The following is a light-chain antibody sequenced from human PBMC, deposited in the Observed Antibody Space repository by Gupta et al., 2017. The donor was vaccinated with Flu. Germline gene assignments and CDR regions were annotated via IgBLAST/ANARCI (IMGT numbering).Light chain of an antibody. CDR2: GAS. CDR3: QQYGSSPLT. Sequence: GTLSLSPGERATLSCRASQSVCSTYLAWYQQKPGQAPRLLIYGASSSATGIPDRFSGSGSGTDFTLTISRLEPEDFALYYCQQYGSSPLTFGQGTRLEIK. J-gene: IGKJ5*01. CDR1: QSVCSTY. V-gene: IGKV3-20*01.